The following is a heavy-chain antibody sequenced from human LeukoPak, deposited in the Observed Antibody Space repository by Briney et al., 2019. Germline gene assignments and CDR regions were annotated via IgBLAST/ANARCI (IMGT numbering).Heavy chain of an antibody. CDR1: GGTFSSYA. D-gene: IGHD1-26*01. CDR3: ARGIYSGSYPYYFDY. Sequence: ASVKVSCKASGGTFSSYAISWVRQAPGQGLEWMGGIIPIFGTANYAQKFQGRVTITADESTSTAYMELSSLRSEDTAVYYCARGIYSGSYPYYFDYWGQGTLVTVSS. J-gene: IGHJ4*02. CDR2: IIPIFGTA. V-gene: IGHV1-69*13.